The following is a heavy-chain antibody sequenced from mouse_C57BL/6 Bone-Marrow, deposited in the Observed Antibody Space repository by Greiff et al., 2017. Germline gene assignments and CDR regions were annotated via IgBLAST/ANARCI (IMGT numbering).Heavy chain of an antibody. CDR1: GYTFTSYD. Sequence: VQGVESGPELVKPGASVRLSCKASGYTFTSYDINWVKQRPGPGLEWIGWIYPRDGSTKYNEQFKGKATLTVDTSSSTAYMELHSLTSEDSAVYFCARDYGSSYWYFDVWGTGTTVTVSS. J-gene: IGHJ1*03. V-gene: IGHV1-85*01. CDR2: IYPRDGST. CDR3: ARDYGSSYWYFDV. D-gene: IGHD1-1*01.